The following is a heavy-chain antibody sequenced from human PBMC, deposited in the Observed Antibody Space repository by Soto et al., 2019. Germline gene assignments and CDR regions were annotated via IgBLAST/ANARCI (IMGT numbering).Heavy chain of an antibody. CDR3: TREVAVAADY. D-gene: IGHD6-19*01. J-gene: IGHJ4*02. CDR2: IKPDGGET. V-gene: IGHV3-7*01. Sequence: GGSLRLSCSASGFTFSNNWMNWVRQAPGKGLEWVANIKPDGGETSYVDSVKGRFTISRDNAKYSLFLQMSSLRAEDTAVYYCTREVAVAADYWGQGTVVTVSS. CDR1: GFTFSNNW.